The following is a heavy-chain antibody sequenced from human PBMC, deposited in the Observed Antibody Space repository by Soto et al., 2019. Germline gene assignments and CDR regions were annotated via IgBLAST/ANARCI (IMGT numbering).Heavy chain of an antibody. CDR1: GLSVSTSGVG. CDR2: IYWDDDK. D-gene: IGHD3-16*01. CDR3: AHRRGGLGWFDP. V-gene: IGHV2-5*02. Sequence: QITLKESGPTLVKPTQTLTLTCTFSGLSVSTSGVGVGWIRQPPGKALEWLALIYWDDDKRYSPSLKSRLTITKNTSKNQVVLTMTNMDPVDTATYYCAHRRGGLGWFDPWGQGTLVTVSS. J-gene: IGHJ5*02.